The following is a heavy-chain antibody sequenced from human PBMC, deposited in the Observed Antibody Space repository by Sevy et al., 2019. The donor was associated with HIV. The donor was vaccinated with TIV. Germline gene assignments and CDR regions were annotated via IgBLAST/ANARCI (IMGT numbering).Heavy chain of an antibody. V-gene: IGHV3-21*01. CDR2: ISSSSSYI. CDR3: ARGALGIVVVPAAATY. Sequence: GGSLRLSCAASGFTFSSYSMNWVRQAPGKGLEWVSSISSSSSYIYYADSVKGRFTISRDNAKNSLYLQMNSLRAEDTVVYYCARGALGIVVVPAAATYWGQGTLVTVSS. D-gene: IGHD2-2*01. J-gene: IGHJ4*02. CDR1: GFTFSSYS.